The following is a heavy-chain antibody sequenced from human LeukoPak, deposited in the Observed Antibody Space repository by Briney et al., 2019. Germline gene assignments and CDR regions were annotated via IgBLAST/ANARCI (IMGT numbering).Heavy chain of an antibody. CDR2: MNPNNGNT. CDR3: ARGEAVVAAGAISVVYYYGMDV. V-gene: IGHV1-8*01. J-gene: IGHJ6*02. Sequence: GASVKVSCKASRYTFTSYDINWVRQATGQGLEWMGWMNPNNGNTGYAQKFQGRVTMTRNTSISTAYMELSSLRSEDTAVYYCARGEAVVAAGAISVVYYYGMDVWGQGTTVTVSS. CDR1: RYTFTSYD. D-gene: IGHD2-15*01.